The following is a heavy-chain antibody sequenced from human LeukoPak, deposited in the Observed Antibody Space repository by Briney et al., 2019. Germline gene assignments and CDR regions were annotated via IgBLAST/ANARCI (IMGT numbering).Heavy chain of an antibody. V-gene: IGHV3-23*01. Sequence: SGGSLRLSCAASGFTFSSYAMSWVRQAPGKGLEWVSAISGSGGSTYYADSVKGRFTISRDNSKNTLYLQMNSLRAEDTAVYYCAKEVRPTYDYDSSGANSLWGQGTLVTVSS. J-gene: IGHJ4*02. D-gene: IGHD3-22*01. CDR3: AKEVRPTYDYDSSGANSL. CDR2: ISGSGGST. CDR1: GFTFSSYA.